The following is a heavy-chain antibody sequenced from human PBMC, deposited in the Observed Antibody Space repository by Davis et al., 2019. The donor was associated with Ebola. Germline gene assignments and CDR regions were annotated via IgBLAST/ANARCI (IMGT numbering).Heavy chain of an antibody. CDR3: AGQYNWNYNAFDI. J-gene: IGHJ3*02. Sequence: ASVKDSCKASGYTFTSYDSNWVRQATGEGLEWMGWMNPNSGNTGYAQKFQGRVTMTRNTSISTAYMELSSLRSEDTAVYYCAGQYNWNYNAFDIWGQGTMVTVSS. D-gene: IGHD1-7*01. V-gene: IGHV1-8*01. CDR1: GYTFTSYD. CDR2: MNPNSGNT.